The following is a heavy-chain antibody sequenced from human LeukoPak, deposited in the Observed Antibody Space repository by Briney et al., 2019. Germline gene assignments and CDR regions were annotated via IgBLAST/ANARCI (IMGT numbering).Heavy chain of an antibody. Sequence: SETLSLTCAVYGGSFSGYYWSWIRQPPGKGLEWIGEINHNGSTYYNPSLKSRVTISVDTSKNQFSLKLSSVTAADTAVYYCARFSRPFYCSSTSCYPHYFDYWGQGTLVTVSS. V-gene: IGHV4-34*09. D-gene: IGHD2-2*01. CDR2: INHNGST. CDR1: GGSFSGYY. CDR3: ARFSRPFYCSSTSCYPHYFDY. J-gene: IGHJ4*02.